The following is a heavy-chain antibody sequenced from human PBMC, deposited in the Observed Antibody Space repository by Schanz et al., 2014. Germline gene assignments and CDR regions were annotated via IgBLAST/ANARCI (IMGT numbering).Heavy chain of an antibody. V-gene: IGHV3-7*01. CDR1: GFSFSTHW. Sequence: VQLVESGGGLVQPGGSVRLSCGASGFSFSTHWMAWVRQAPGKGLEWVANIGDDGADKYYLDSVRGRFTISRDNTKNVLQLEMNNRRAEDAAVYFCARESGGQDDRGTEPHKYAYMDVWGKGTTVTVSS. D-gene: IGHD2-2*01. J-gene: IGHJ6*03. CDR3: ARESGGQDDRGTEPHKYAYMDV. CDR2: IGDDGADK.